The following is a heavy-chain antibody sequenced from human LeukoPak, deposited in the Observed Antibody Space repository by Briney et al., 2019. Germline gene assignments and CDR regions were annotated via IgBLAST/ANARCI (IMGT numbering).Heavy chain of an antibody. J-gene: IGHJ1*01. D-gene: IGHD6-13*01. CDR2: INPNSGGT. Sequence: ASVKVSCKASGYTFTGYYMHWVRQAPGQGLEWMGWINPNSGGTNYAQKFQGRVTMTRDTSISTAYMELSRLRSDDTAVYYCARVGIEQQLVEGAEYFQHWGQGTLVTVSS. V-gene: IGHV1-2*02. CDR1: GYTFTGYY. CDR3: ARVGIEQQLVEGAEYFQH.